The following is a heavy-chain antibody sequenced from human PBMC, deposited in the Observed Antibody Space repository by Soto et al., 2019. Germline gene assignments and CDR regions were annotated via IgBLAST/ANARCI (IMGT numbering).Heavy chain of an antibody. V-gene: IGHV4-59*01. D-gene: IGHD2-15*01. J-gene: IGHJ4*02. CDR3: ARDGGYCSGGSCHSFDY. Sequence: XETLSLTCTVSGCSISSYYWSWIRQPPGKGLEWIGYIYYSGSTNYNPSLKSRVTISVDTSKNQFSLKLSSVTAADTAVYYCARDGGYCSGGSCHSFDYWGQGTLVTVSS. CDR2: IYYSGST. CDR1: GCSISSYY.